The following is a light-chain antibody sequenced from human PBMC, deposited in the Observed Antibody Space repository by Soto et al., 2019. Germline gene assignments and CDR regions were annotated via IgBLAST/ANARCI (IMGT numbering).Light chain of an antibody. CDR3: SSYTTTTRL. V-gene: IGLV2-14*01. CDR2: EVS. J-gene: IGLJ3*02. CDR1: SSDIGSNNY. Sequence: QPASVSGSPGQSITISCTGTSSDIGSNNYVSWFQQRPGKAPTLIIYEVSNRPSGVSTHFSGSKSGNTASLTISGLLPEDEAEYYCSSYTTTTRLFGGGTKLTVL.